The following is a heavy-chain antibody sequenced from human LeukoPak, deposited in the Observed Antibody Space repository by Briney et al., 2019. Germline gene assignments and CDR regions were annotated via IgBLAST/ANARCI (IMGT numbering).Heavy chain of an antibody. CDR2: IDPSDSYI. Sequence: GESLKISCKGSGYTFTSYWISWVRQMPGKGLEWMGRIDPSDSYINYSPSFQGHVTISADKSFSTAYLQWSSPKASDTAIYYCARSLTEAYCSGGSCYFLSEYFHHWGQGTLVTVSS. D-gene: IGHD2-15*01. V-gene: IGHV5-10-1*01. CDR1: GYTFTSYW. J-gene: IGHJ1*01. CDR3: ARSLTEAYCSGGSCYFLSEYFHH.